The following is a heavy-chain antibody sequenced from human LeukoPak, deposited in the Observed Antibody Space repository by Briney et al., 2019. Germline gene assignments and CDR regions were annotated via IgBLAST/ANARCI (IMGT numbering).Heavy chain of an antibody. Sequence: GGSLTLSCAVSGFTFSSYWMNWVRQAPGKGLEWVANIKQDGSEKNYVDSVKGRFTISRDNAKSSLFLQMNDLRAEDTAVYYCAKGGRGNGEVYWGQGTLVTVSS. CDR1: GFTFSSYW. V-gene: IGHV3-7*01. J-gene: IGHJ4*02. CDR3: AKGGRGNGEVY. D-gene: IGHD2-8*01. CDR2: IKQDGSEK.